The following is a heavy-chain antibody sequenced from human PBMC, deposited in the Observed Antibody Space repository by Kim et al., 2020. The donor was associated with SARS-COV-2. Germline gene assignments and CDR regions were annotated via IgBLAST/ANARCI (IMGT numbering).Heavy chain of an antibody. J-gene: IGHJ6*02. CDR2: ISYDGSNK. CDR3: ARGDIVVVPAAMDV. V-gene: IGHV3-30*03. D-gene: IGHD2-2*01. CDR1: GFTFSSYG. Sequence: GGSLRLSCAASGFTFSSYGMHWVRQAPGKGLEWVAVISYDGSNKYYADSVKGRFTISRDNSKNTLYLQMNSLRAEDTAVYYCARGDIVVVPAAMDVWGQG.